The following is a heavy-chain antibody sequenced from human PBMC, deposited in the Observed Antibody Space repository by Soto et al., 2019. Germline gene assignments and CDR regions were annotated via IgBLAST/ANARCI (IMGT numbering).Heavy chain of an antibody. Sequence: EVQLVESGGGLVQPGGSLRLSCAASGFTFSSYSMNWVRQAPGKGLGWVSYISSSSNTIYYADSVQGRFTISRDNANNSLYLQMNSLRDEDTAVYYCARDPGYSNGPPDYWGQGTLVTVSS. J-gene: IGHJ4*02. CDR2: ISSSSNTI. D-gene: IGHD5-18*01. CDR1: GFTFSSYS. V-gene: IGHV3-48*02. CDR3: ARDPGYSNGPPDY.